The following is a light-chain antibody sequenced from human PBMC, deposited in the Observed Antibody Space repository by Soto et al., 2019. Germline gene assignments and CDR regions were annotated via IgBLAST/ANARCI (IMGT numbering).Light chain of an antibody. CDR2: IKSDGSH. V-gene: IGLV4-69*01. Sequence: QPVLTQSPSASASLGGSVRLTCTLSSEHSDYAIAWHQQQPEQGPRSLLNIKSDGSHLKGDGNPDRFSGSSTGAERYLTISSLQSEDEADYHCQTWGPGIRVFGGGTKLTVL. CDR3: QTWGPGIRV. J-gene: IGLJ3*02. CDR1: SEHSDYA.